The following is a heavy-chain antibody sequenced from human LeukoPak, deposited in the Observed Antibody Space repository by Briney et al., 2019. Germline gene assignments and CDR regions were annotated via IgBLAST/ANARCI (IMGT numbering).Heavy chain of an antibody. J-gene: IGHJ3*02. Sequence: GGSLRLSCAASGFTFSSYAMHWVRQAPGKGLAWVAVISYDGSNKYYADSVKGRFTISRDNSKNTLYLQMNSLRAEDTAVYYCARGRFVLRYFDSLGAFDIWGQGTMVTVSS. CDR3: ARGRFVLRYFDSLGAFDI. CDR2: ISYDGSNK. D-gene: IGHD3-9*01. CDR1: GFTFSSYA. V-gene: IGHV3-30-3*01.